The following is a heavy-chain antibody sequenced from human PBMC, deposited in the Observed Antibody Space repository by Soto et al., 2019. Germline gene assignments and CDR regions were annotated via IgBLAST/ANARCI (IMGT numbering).Heavy chain of an antibody. V-gene: IGHV4-34*01. CDR3: ASLNGGRFLDKGYY. D-gene: IGHD3-3*01. J-gene: IGHJ4*02. CDR2: INHFGSP. CDR1: NGSFMGYY. Sequence: QVQLHQWGAGLLKPSETLSLTCGVYNGSFMGYYWTWVRQPPGKGLEWLGEINHFGSPNYNPYLKSRVAISIDTSKPQFSLSLRSLTAADTAVYYCASLNGGRFLDKGYYWGQGILVTVSS.